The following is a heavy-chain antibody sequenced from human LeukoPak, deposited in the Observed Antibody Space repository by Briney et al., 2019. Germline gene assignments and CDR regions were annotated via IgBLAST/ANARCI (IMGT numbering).Heavy chain of an antibody. CDR2: IYSGGST. CDR1: GFTVSSNY. J-gene: IGHJ4*02. D-gene: IGHD6-19*01. V-gene: IGHV3-53*01. Sequence: PGGSLRLSCAASGFTVSSNYMSWVRQAPGKGLEWVSVIYSGGSTYYADSVKGRFTISRDNSKNTLYLQMNSLRAEDTAVYYCAGVHDGYSSGWDFDYWGQGTLVTVSS. CDR3: AGVHDGYSSGWDFDY.